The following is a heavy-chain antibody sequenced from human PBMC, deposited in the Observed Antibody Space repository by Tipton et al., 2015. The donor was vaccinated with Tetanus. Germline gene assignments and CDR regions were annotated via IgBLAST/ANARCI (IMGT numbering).Heavy chain of an antibody. CDR2: ISGTGKYI. Sequence: SLRLSCAASGFSFSVYSINWVRQAPGKGLEWVSSISGTGKYIYYADSVKGRFTISRDNAKNSLSLEMNSLRADDTAVYYCAGDHRPASLGSESYYHYGLDVWGQGTTVTVSS. CDR1: GFSFSVYS. J-gene: IGHJ6*02. D-gene: IGHD3-10*01. CDR3: AGDHRPASLGSESYYHYGLDV. V-gene: IGHV3-21*06.